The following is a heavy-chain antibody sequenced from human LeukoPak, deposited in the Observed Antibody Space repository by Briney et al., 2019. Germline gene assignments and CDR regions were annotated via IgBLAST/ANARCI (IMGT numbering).Heavy chain of an antibody. D-gene: IGHD5-12*01. CDR3: ARSYSGYDWYYYYYMDV. Sequence: NPSETLSLTCAVYGGSFSGYYWSWIRQPPGKGLEWIGEINHSGSTNYNPSLNSRVTISVDTSKNQFSLKLSSVTAADTAVYYCARSYSGYDWYYYYYMDVWGKGTTVTISS. CDR1: GGSFSGYY. CDR2: INHSGST. V-gene: IGHV4-34*01. J-gene: IGHJ6*03.